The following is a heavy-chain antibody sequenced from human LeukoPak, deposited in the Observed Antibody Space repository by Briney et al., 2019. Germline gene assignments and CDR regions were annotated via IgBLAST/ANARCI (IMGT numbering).Heavy chain of an antibody. V-gene: IGHV3-7*01. CDR2: IKEDGSEK. J-gene: IGHJ6*02. CDR3: ATYTNWVAGDV. CDR1: GLTFSKSW. Sequence: GGSLRLSCAASGLTFSKSWMSWVRQAPGQGLEWVAAIKEDGSEKDYVDSVKGRFAISRDNAKNSLYLQMNSLRAEDTAVYYCATYTNWVAGDVWGQGTSVSVSS. D-gene: IGHD1-1*01.